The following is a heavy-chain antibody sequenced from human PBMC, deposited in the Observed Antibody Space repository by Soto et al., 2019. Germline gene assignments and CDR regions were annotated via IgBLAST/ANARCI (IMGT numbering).Heavy chain of an antibody. V-gene: IGHV3-15*01. CDR1: GFTFSKAW. J-gene: IGHJ4*02. CDR2: IKSKADGGTI. D-gene: IGHD6-19*01. Sequence: EVQMVESGGGLVKPGGSLRLSCAASGFTFSKAWMTWVRQAPGKGLEWVGSIKSKADGGTIDYAAPVKGRFTISRDDSKNPLYLQMNSLNTEDTYLYSGTAANSYSSSLYFDYWGQGALVSVSS. CDR3: TAANSYSSSLYFDY.